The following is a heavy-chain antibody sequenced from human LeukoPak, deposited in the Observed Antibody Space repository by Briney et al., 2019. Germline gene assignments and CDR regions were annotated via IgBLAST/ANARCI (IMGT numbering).Heavy chain of an antibody. V-gene: IGHV3-13*01. Sequence: PGGSLRLSCAASGFTFSSYWMHWVRQAPGKGLVWVSAIGTAGDTYYPGSVKGRFTISRENAKNSLYLQMNSLRAGDTAVYYCARSTNWGSRPFDLWGRGTLVTVSS. CDR2: IGTAGDT. CDR1: GFTFSSYW. J-gene: IGHJ2*01. D-gene: IGHD7-27*01. CDR3: ARSTNWGSRPFDL.